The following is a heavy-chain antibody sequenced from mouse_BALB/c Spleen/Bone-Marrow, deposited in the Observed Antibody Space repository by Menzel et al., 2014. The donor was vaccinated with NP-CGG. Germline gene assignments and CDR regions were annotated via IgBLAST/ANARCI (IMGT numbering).Heavy chain of an antibody. CDR2: IHPNSGNS. CDR1: GYTFTNSW. V-gene: IGHV1S130*01. CDR3: SRHHRFAYYFDY. J-gene: IGHJ2*01. Sequence: QVQLQQSGSVLVRPGASVKLSCKASGYTFTNSWIHWAKQRPGHDPEWIGEIHPNSGNSNYNEIFKGKARLTVDSSSSTAYVDLSSLTSEDSAVYYCSRHHRFAYYFDYWGQGTTLTVSS. D-gene: IGHD3-1*01.